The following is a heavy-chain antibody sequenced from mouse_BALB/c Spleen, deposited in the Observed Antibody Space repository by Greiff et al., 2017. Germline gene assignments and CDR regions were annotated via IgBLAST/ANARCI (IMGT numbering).Heavy chain of an antibody. CDR1: GYSFTGYY. Sequence: LVKTGASVKISCKASGYSFTGYYMHWVKQSHGKSLEWIGYISCYNGATSYNQKFKGKATFTVDTSSSTAYMQFNSLTSEDSAVYYCARGDYYGSSPYWYFDVWGAGTTVTVSS. CDR2: ISCYNGAT. V-gene: IGHV1S34*01. D-gene: IGHD1-1*01. J-gene: IGHJ1*01. CDR3: ARGDYYGSSPYWYFDV.